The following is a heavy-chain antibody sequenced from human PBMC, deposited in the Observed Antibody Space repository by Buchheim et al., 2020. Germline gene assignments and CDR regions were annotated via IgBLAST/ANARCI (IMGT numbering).Heavy chain of an antibody. V-gene: IGHV3-30*18. J-gene: IGHJ4*02. Sequence: QVQLVESGGGVVQPGRSLRLSCAASGFTFSSYGMHWVRQAPGKGLEWVAVISYDGSNKYYADSVKGRFTISRDNSKNTLYLQMNSLRAEDTAVYYCAKDQDDSSGYFDYWGQGTL. CDR2: ISYDGSNK. CDR3: AKDQDDSSGYFDY. D-gene: IGHD3-22*01. CDR1: GFTFSSYG.